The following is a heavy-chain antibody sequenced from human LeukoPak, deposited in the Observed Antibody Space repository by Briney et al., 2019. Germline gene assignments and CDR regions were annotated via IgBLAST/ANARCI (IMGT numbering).Heavy chain of an antibody. J-gene: IGHJ4*02. CDR1: GGSFSGFY. Sequence: PSETLSLTCAVYGGSFSGFYWSWIRQPPGKGLEWIGEINHSGSTNYNPSLKSRVTISIDTSKNQFSLILSSVTAADTALYYCASAPHVNYFDFWGQGALVTVST. V-gene: IGHV4-34*01. CDR2: INHSGST. CDR3: ASAPHVNYFDF. D-gene: IGHD2/OR15-2a*01.